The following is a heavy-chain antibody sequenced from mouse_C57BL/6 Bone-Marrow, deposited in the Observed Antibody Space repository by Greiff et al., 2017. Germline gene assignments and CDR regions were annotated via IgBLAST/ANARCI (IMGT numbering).Heavy chain of an antibody. CDR3: ASPYYYGRGAYFDV. Sequence: QVQLQQPGAELVMPGASVKLSCKASGYTFTSYWMHWVKQRPGQGLEWIGEIGPSDSYTNYNQKFKGKSTLTVDKTSSTAYMQLSTLTSEDTSVYDCASPYYYGRGAYFDVGGTGTTATVSS. CDR1: GYTFTSYW. D-gene: IGHD1-1*01. CDR2: IGPSDSYT. J-gene: IGHJ1*03. V-gene: IGHV1-69*01.